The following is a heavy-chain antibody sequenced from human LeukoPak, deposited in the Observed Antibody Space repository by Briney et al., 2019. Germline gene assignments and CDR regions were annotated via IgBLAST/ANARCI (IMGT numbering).Heavy chain of an antibody. CDR1: GGSINSGGYY. V-gene: IGHV4-31*03. CDR3: ARMVDCSGGSCYTVYDY. D-gene: IGHD2-15*01. Sequence: SETLSLTCTVSGGSINSGGYYWSWIRQHPGKGLEWLGYIYYSGSTYYNPSLKSRVTISVDTSKNQFSLKLSSVTAADTAVYYCARMVDCSGGSCYTVYDYWGQGTPVTVSS. J-gene: IGHJ4*02. CDR2: IYYSGST.